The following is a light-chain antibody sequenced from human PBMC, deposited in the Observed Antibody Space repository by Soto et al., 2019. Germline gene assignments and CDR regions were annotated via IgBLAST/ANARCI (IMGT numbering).Light chain of an antibody. CDR3: QQRSNWPRT. CDR2: GAS. V-gene: IGKV3D-20*02. CDR1: QSVSSSY. J-gene: IGKJ1*01. Sequence: PGERATLSCRASQSVSSSYLAWYQQKPGQAPRLLIYGASSRATGIPDRFSGSGSGTDFTLTISSLEPEDFAVYYCQQRSNWPRTFGQGTKVDIK.